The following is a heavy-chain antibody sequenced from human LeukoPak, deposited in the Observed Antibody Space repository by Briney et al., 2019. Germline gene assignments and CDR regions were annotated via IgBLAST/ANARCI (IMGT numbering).Heavy chain of an antibody. CDR2: INPNSGGT. Sequence: ASVKVSCTASGYTFTGYYMHWVRQAPGQGLEWMGWINPNSGGTNYAQKFQGRVAMTRNTSISTAYMELSSLRSEDTAVYYCARRMTTVSRFDYWGQGTLVTVSS. V-gene: IGHV1-2*02. J-gene: IGHJ4*02. CDR3: ARRMTTVSRFDY. CDR1: GYTFTGYY. D-gene: IGHD4-17*01.